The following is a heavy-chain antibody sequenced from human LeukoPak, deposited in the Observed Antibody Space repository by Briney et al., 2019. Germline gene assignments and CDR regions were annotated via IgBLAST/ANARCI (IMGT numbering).Heavy chain of an antibody. V-gene: IGHV3-21*01. J-gene: IGHJ4*02. CDR3: ARGASSGFRIDY. CDR2: ISSSSSYI. Sequence: PGGSLRLSCAASGFTFSSYSMNWVRQAPGKGLEWVSSISSSSSYIYYADSVKGRFTISRDNAKNSLYLQMNSLRAEDTAVYYCARGASSGFRIDYWGQGTLVTVS. CDR1: GFTFSSYS. D-gene: IGHD2-21*01.